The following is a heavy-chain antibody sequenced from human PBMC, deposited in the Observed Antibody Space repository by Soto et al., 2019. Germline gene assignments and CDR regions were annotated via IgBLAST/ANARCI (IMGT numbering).Heavy chain of an antibody. J-gene: IGHJ4*02. D-gene: IGHD3-3*01. V-gene: IGHV3-30-3*01. Sequence: QVQLVESGGGVVQPGRSLRLSCAASGFTFSSYAMHWVRQAPGKGLEWVAVISYDGSNKYYADSVKGRFTISRDNSKNTLYLQMNSLRAEDTAVYYCARGSSLVIMVYFDYWGQGTLVTVSS. CDR1: GFTFSSYA. CDR2: ISYDGSNK. CDR3: ARGSSLVIMVYFDY.